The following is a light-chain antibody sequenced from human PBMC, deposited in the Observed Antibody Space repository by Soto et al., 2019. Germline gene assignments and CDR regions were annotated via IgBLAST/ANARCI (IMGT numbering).Light chain of an antibody. Sequence: DIQMTQSPSTLSGSVGDRVTITCRASQTISSWLAWYQQKPGKAPKLLIYKASTLKSGVPSRFSGSGSGTEFTRTISSLQPDDFATDYCQHYNSYSESCGQGTKVELK. CDR1: QTISSW. CDR3: QHYNSYSES. J-gene: IGKJ1*01. V-gene: IGKV1-5*03. CDR2: KAS.